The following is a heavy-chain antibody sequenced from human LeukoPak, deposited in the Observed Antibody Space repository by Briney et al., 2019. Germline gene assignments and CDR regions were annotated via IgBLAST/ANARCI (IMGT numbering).Heavy chain of an antibody. V-gene: IGHV3-23*01. CDR1: GFTFSSYA. CDR3: ANYKRGPTYYFES. D-gene: IGHD1-1*01. Sequence: GGSLRLSCAASGFTFSSYAMSWVRQAPGKGLEWVSVISSGGDTYYADSVKGRFTISRDNSKNTLFLQMSSLRADDTAVCYCANYKRGPTYYFESWGQGTLVTVSS. CDR2: ISSGGDT. J-gene: IGHJ4*02.